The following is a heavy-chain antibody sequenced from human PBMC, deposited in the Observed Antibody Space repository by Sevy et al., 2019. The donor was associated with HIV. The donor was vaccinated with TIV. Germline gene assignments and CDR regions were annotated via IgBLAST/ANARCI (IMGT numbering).Heavy chain of an antibody. J-gene: IGHJ3*02. Sequence: ASVKVSYKASGYTFTSYDINWVRQATGQGLEWMGWMNPNSGNTGYAQKFQGRVTMTRNTSISTAYMELSSQRSEDTAVYYCARLKGNYDILTGYYLSRDAFDIWGQGTMVTVSS. V-gene: IGHV1-8*01. CDR3: ARLKGNYDILTGYYLSRDAFDI. D-gene: IGHD3-9*01. CDR2: MNPNSGNT. CDR1: GYTFTSYD.